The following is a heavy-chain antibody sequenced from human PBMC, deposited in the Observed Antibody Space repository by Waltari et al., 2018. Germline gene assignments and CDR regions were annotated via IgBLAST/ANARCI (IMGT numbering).Heavy chain of an antibody. J-gene: IGHJ4*02. V-gene: IGHV3-7*01. CDR2: IKEDGSEK. CDR3: ATLDFSGGDYFDY. D-gene: IGHD6-19*01. Sequence: EVRLVESGGGLVQPGGSLRLSCAASGIIFSRNWMSWVRQAPGKGREWVANIKEDGSEKYYVASVKGRFTISRDNAKNSLYLQMSSLKAEDTAVYYCATLDFSGGDYFDYWGQGTLVTVSP. CDR1: GIIFSRNW.